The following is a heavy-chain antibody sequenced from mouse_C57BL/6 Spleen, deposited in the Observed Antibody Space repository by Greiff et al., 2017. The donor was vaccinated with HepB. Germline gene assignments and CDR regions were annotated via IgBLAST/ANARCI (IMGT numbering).Heavy chain of an antibody. J-gene: IGHJ4*01. CDR1: GYTFTDYE. Sequence: VQLQQSGAELVRPGASVTLSCKASGYTFTDYEMHWVKQTPVHGLEWIGAIDPETGGTAYNQKFKGKAILTADNSSSTAYMELRSLTSEDSAVYYCTITYAMDYWGQGTSVTVSS. CDR3: TITYAMDY. CDR2: IDPETGGT. V-gene: IGHV1-15*01.